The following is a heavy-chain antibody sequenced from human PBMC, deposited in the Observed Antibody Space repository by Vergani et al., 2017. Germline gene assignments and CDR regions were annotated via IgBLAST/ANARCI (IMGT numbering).Heavy chain of an antibody. Sequence: VQLVESGGGLIQPGGSLRLSCAASGFTFSDYYMSWIRQAPGKGLEWVSYISSSGSTIYYADSVKGRFTISRDNAKNSLYLQMNSLRAEDTAVYYCARDFSTIFGVVIKGDAFDIWGQGTMVTVSS. V-gene: IGHV3-11*01. CDR1: GFTFSDYY. CDR3: ARDFSTIFGVVIKGDAFDI. D-gene: IGHD3-3*01. CDR2: ISSSGSTI. J-gene: IGHJ3*02.